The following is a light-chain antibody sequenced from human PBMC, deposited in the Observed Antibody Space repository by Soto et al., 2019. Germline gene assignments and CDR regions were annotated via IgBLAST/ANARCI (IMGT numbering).Light chain of an antibody. CDR3: QSYDSSLRGYV. J-gene: IGLJ1*01. V-gene: IGLV1-40*01. CDR1: SSNIGAGND. Sequence: QSVLTQPPSVSGAPGQRVTISCTGGSSNIGAGNDAQWYQQLPGTAPKLLIFGNNNRPSGVPDRFSGSKSGTSASLAISGLQAEDGADYYCQSYDSSLRGYVFGTGTKVTVL. CDR2: GNN.